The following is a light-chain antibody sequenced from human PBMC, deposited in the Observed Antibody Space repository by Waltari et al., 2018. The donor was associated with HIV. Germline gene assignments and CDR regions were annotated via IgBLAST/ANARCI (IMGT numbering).Light chain of an antibody. CDR1: QNIDNF. CDR3: LQGYSTPLT. J-gene: IGKJ3*01. Sequence: DTQMTQSPSSLSASVGDRVTITCRASQNIDNFLTWYQQKPGKAPTLLISGTSAFQSGVPSRFTASGSGTDFTLTINSLQPEDFATYFCLQGYSTPLTFGPGTKVDIK. CDR2: GTS. V-gene: IGKV1-39*01.